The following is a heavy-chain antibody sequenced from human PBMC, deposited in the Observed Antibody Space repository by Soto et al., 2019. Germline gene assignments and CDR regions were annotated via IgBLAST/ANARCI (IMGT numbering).Heavy chain of an antibody. CDR1: GLTFSTYA. Sequence: GGSLRISCAASGLTFSTYAMSWVRQAPGKGLEWVSTISGSGGSTYYTDSVKGRFTISRDNSKNMLYLQMNSLRGEDTAIYYCAKNTYCDYWGQGTLVTVSS. CDR2: ISGSGGST. CDR3: AKNTYCDY. V-gene: IGHV3-23*01. J-gene: IGHJ4*02.